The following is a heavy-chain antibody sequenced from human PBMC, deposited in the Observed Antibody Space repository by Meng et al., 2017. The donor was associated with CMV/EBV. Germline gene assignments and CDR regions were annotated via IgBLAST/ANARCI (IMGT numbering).Heavy chain of an antibody. J-gene: IGHJ5*02. CDR3: ARQHNSSSWIINWFDP. CDR2: INPNSGGT. V-gene: IGHV1-2*02. CDR1: GYTFTGYY. Sequence: QGALVQSGAAVKKPGASGKVSCNASGYTFTGYYMHWVRQAPGQGLEWMGWINPNSGGTNYAQKFQGRVTMTRDTSISTAYMELSRLRSDDTAVYYCARQHNSSSWIINWFDPWGQGTLVTVSS. D-gene: IGHD6-13*01.